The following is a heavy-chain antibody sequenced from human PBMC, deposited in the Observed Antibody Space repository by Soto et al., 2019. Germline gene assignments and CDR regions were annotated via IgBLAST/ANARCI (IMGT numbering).Heavy chain of an antibody. V-gene: IGHV3-30*18. CDR2: ISYDGSNK. CDR1: GFTFSSYG. J-gene: IGHJ4*02. CDR3: AKGPLPGYSYGYGHFDY. D-gene: IGHD5-18*01. Sequence: ESGGGVVQPGRSLRLSCAASGFTFSSYGMHWVRQAPGKGLEWVAVISYDGSNKYYADSVKGRFTISRDNSKNTLYLQMNSLRAEDTAVYYCAKGPLPGYSYGYGHFDYWGQGTLVTVSS.